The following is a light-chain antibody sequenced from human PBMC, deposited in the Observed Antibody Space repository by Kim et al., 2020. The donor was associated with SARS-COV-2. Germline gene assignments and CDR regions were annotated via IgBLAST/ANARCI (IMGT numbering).Light chain of an antibody. V-gene: IGKV3-11*01. CDR2: DAS. Sequence: YPGEIASLACRASQSVSSDLAWYKQKPGQAPRLLIYDASNRATGIPARFSGSGSGTDFTLTISSLEPEDFAVYYCQQRSNWPPKYTFGQGTKLEI. CDR1: QSVSSD. J-gene: IGKJ2*01. CDR3: QQRSNWPPKYT.